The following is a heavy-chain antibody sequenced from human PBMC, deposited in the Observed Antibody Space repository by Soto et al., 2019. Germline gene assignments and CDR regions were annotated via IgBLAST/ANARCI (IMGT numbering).Heavy chain of an antibody. CDR3: ARIFYGSGSYYHFDY. CDR1: GGSFSGYY. Sequence: SETLSLTCAVYGGSFSGYYWSWIRQPPGKGLEWIGEINHSGSTNYNPSLKSRVTISVDTSKNQFSLKLSSVTAADTAVYYCARIFYGSGSYYHFDYWGQGTLVTVSS. CDR2: INHSGST. V-gene: IGHV4-34*01. D-gene: IGHD3-10*01. J-gene: IGHJ4*02.